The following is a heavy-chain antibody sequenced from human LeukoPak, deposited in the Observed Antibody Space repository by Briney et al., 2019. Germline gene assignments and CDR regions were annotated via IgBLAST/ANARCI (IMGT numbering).Heavy chain of an antibody. V-gene: IGHV1-69*05. Sequence: ASVKVSCKASGGTFSSYAISWVRQAPGQGLEWMGGIIPIFGTANYAQKFQGRVTITTDESTSTAYMELSSLRSEDTAVYYCARASSGYSSSSSFDYWGQGTLVTVSS. CDR2: IIPIFGTA. J-gene: IGHJ4*02. CDR3: ARASSGYSSSSSFDY. D-gene: IGHD6-13*01. CDR1: GGTFSSYA.